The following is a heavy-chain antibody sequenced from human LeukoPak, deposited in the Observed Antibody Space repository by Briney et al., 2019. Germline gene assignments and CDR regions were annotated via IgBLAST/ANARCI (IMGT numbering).Heavy chain of an antibody. CDR2: IYSGGST. Sequence: GGSLRLSCAASGFTVSSNYMSWVRQAPGKGLEWVSVIYSGGSTYYADSVKGRFTISRDNSKNTLYLQMNSLRAEDTAVYYCARDRFKWELNFDYWGQGTLVTVSS. CDR3: ARDRFKWELNFDY. V-gene: IGHV3-66*02. J-gene: IGHJ4*02. CDR1: GFTVSSNY. D-gene: IGHD1-26*01.